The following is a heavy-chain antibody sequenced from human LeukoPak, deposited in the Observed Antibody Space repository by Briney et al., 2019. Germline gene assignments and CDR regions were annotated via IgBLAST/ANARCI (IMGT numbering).Heavy chain of an antibody. CDR2: ISYNGSNK. CDR3: AKLMVGSGSSDY. V-gene: IGHV3-30*18. J-gene: IGHJ4*02. CDR1: GFTFSSYG. D-gene: IGHD3-10*01. Sequence: GGSLRLSCAASGFTFSSYGMHWVRQAPGKGQEWVSVISYNGSNKYYADSMKGRFTISRDNSKNTLCLQMNSLRVEDTVLYYCAKLMVGSGSSDYWGQGTLVTVSS.